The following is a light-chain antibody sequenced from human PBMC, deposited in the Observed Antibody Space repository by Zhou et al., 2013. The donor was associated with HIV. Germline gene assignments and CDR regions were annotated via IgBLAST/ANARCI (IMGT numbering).Light chain of an antibody. CDR3: QQYGSSFT. CDR1: QSVSSN. J-gene: IGKJ3*01. V-gene: IGKV3-20*01. CDR2: GAS. Sequence: EIVMTQSPVTLSVSPGERATLSCRASQSVSSNLAWYQQKPGQPPRLLMFGASSRATGIPDRFSGSGSGTDFTLTITRLEPEDLAVYYCQQYGSSFTFGPGTKVDIK.